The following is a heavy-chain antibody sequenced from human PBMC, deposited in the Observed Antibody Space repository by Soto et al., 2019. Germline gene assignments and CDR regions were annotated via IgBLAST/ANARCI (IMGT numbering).Heavy chain of an antibody. CDR1: GFTFSSYA. CDR2: ISGSGGST. D-gene: IGHD3-9*01. Sequence: GESLKISCAASGFTFSSYAMSWVRQAPGKGLEWVSAISGSGGSTYYADSVKGRFTISRDNSKNTLYLQMNSLRAEDTAVYYCAKDKSGRYDILTGYFQLAPTFFDYWGQGTLVTVSS. J-gene: IGHJ4*02. CDR3: AKDKSGRYDILTGYFQLAPTFFDY. V-gene: IGHV3-23*01.